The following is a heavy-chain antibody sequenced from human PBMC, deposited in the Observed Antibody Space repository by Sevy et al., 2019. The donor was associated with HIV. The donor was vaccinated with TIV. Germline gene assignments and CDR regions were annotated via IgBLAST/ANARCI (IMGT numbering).Heavy chain of an antibody. CDR3: AKDLRRGDILTGYLNY. Sequence: GGSLRLSCTASGFKFDDYAMHWVRQPPGKGLEWVSGITWDGGGTGYADSVKGRFIISRDNTKSSLYLQMNSLRAEDTALYYCAKDLRRGDILTGYLNYWGQGILVTVSS. CDR2: ITWDGGGT. V-gene: IGHV3-9*01. J-gene: IGHJ4*02. D-gene: IGHD3-9*01. CDR1: GFKFDDYA.